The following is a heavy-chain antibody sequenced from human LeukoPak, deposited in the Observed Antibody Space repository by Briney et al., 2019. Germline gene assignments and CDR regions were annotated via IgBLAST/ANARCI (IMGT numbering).Heavy chain of an antibody. CDR3: AGDPSGSREDAFDI. CDR2: IIPIFGTA. D-gene: IGHD1-26*01. Sequence: SVKVSCKASGGTFSSYAISWVRQAPGQGLEWMGRIIPIFGTANYAQKFQGRVTITADKSTSTAYMELSSLRSEDTAVYYCAGDPSGSREDAFDIWGQGTMVTVSS. CDR1: GGTFSSYA. V-gene: IGHV1-69*06. J-gene: IGHJ3*02.